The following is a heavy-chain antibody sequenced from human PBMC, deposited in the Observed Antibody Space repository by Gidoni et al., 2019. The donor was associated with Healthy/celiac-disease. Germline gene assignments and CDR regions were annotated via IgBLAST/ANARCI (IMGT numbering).Heavy chain of an antibody. D-gene: IGHD3-3*01. Sequence: EVQLVESGGGLVQPGGSLRLSCAASGFTFSSYDMHWVRQATGKGLEWVSAIGTAVDTYYPGSVKGRFTISRENAKNSLYLQMNSLRAGDTAVYYCARGWSGNYYYYGMDVWGQGTTVTVSS. CDR1: GFTFSSYD. V-gene: IGHV3-13*01. J-gene: IGHJ6*02. CDR2: IGTAVDT. CDR3: ARGWSGNYYYYGMDV.